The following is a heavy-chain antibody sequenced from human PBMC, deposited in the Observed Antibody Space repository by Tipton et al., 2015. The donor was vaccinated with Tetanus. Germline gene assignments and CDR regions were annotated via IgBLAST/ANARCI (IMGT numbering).Heavy chain of an antibody. D-gene: IGHD5-18*01. CDR1: GGSISSNNYY. Sequence: TLSLTCSVSGGSISSNNYYWAWIRQPPGKGLEWIGSIYYSGTTDYSPSLKSRVTISVDTPKNQFSLKLTSLTVADTAVYYCARGGSYSYGPRGFDLWGRGTLVTVSS. V-gene: IGHV4-39*07. CDR3: ARGGSYSYGPRGFDL. J-gene: IGHJ2*01. CDR2: IYYSGTT.